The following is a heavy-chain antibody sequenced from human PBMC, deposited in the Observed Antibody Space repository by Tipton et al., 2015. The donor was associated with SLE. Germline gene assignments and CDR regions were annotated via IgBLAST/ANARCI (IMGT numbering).Heavy chain of an antibody. J-gene: IGHJ4*02. CDR1: GYSFTKYW. CDR2: IYPADSNT. V-gene: IGHV5-51*03. CDR3: ARASGYDHPDFDY. D-gene: IGHD5-12*01. Sequence: QLVQSGAEVERPGESLKISCKGSGYSFTKYWIGWVRQMPGKGLEWMGVIYPADSNTRYSPSFQGQVTISDDKSISTAYLQWSSLKASDTAMYYCARASGYDHPDFDYWGQGTLVTVSS.